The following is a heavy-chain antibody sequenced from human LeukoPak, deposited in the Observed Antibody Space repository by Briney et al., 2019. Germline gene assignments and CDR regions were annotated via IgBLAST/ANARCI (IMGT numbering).Heavy chain of an antibody. CDR3: ARTDGDY. J-gene: IGHJ4*02. V-gene: IGHV4-4*07. CDR2: IYSSGCT. D-gene: IGHD6-6*01. Sequence: SETLSLTCTVSGASITSFHGTWIRQPAGKGLEWIGLIYSSGCTIYNPSLQSRVAMSVDMTKNQHPLEPSAVTPADTAMYYCARTDGDYWAQGPLVPVSS. CDR1: GASITSFH.